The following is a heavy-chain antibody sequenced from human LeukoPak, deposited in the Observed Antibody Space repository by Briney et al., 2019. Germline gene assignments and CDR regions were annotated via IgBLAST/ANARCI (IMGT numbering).Heavy chain of an antibody. V-gene: IGHV4-34*01. Sequence: SETLSLTCAVYGGSFSGYYWSWIRQPPGKGLEWIGEINHSGSTNYNPSLKSRVTISVDTSKNQFSLKLSSVTAADTAVYYCARGRYCSSTSCYDFQHWGQGTLVTVS. CDR1: GGSFSGYY. CDR3: ARGRYCSSTSCYDFQH. CDR2: INHSGST. J-gene: IGHJ1*01. D-gene: IGHD2-2*01.